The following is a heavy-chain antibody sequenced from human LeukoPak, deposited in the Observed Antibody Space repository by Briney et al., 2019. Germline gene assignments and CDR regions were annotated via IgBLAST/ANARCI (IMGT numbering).Heavy chain of an antibody. Sequence: SQTLSLTCAVSGSSISSGGCSWSWIRQPPGKGLEWIGYIYHSGSTYYNPSLKSRVTISVDRSKNQFSLKLSSVTAADTAVYYCARATATTRGPWFDPWGQGTLVTVSS. J-gene: IGHJ5*02. CDR3: ARATATTRGPWFDP. D-gene: IGHD4-17*01. CDR2: IYHSGST. V-gene: IGHV4-30-2*01. CDR1: GSSISSGGCS.